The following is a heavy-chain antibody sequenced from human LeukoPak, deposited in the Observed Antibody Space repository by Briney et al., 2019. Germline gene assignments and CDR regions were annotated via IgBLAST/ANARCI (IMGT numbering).Heavy chain of an antibody. CDR2: INPSDSST. CDR1: GYTFNSYY. V-gene: IGHV1-46*02. Sequence: ASVKVSCKASGYTFNSYYMHWVRQAPGQGLEWMGIINPSDSSTNYAQKFQGRVTMTRDTSTSTVYMELSSLRSEDTAVYYCARDPGYYDSSGYSFTHYFYNYMDVWGKGTTVTISS. CDR3: ARDPGYYDSSGYSFTHYFYNYMDV. D-gene: IGHD3-22*01. J-gene: IGHJ6*03.